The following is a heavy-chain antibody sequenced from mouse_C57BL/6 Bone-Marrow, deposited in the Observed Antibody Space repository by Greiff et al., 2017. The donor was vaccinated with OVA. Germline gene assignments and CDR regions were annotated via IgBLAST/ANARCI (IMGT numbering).Heavy chain of an antibody. J-gene: IGHJ3*01. CDR2: IDPSDSYT. D-gene: IGHD1-1*01. CDR3: AKRGDYYGSPFAY. V-gene: IGHV1-59*01. Sequence: QVQLQQPGAELVRPGTSVKLSCKASGYTFTSYWMHWVKQRPGQGLEWIGVIDPSDSYTNYNQKFKGKATLTVDTSSSTAYMQLSSLTSEDSAVYYCAKRGDYYGSPFAYWGQGTLVTVSA. CDR1: GYTFTSYW.